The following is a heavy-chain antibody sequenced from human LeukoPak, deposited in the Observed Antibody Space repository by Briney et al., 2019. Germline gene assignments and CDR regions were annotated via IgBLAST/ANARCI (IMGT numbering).Heavy chain of an antibody. D-gene: IGHD3-10*01. CDR2: ISGSGGST. CDR3: VRERFHGSGAPKFDY. J-gene: IGHJ4*02. V-gene: IGHV3-23*01. CDR1: GFTFSSYA. Sequence: PGGSLRLSCAASGFTFSSYAMSWVRQAPGKGLEWVSAISGSGGSTYYADSVKGRFTISRDNAKNSLYLQMNSLTVEDMAVYYCVRERFHGSGAPKFDYWGQGTLVTVSS.